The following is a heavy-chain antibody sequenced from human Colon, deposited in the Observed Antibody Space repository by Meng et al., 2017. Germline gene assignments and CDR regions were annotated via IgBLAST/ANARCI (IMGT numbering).Heavy chain of an antibody. CDR3: ARGPHSAWPLLAY. J-gene: IGHJ4*02. V-gene: IGHV4-34*01. Sequence: QVRVRHGGDGLLKPAETLSLTGCISGVSFSGYYWTWVGQPPGKGLEWIGEISHTGDTSYNPSLSSRVTISRDTSKNQFSLSLTSVTAADTAVYYCARGPHSAWPLLAYWGQGTLVTVSS. CDR1: GVSFSGYY. CDR2: ISHTGDT. D-gene: IGHD1-26*01.